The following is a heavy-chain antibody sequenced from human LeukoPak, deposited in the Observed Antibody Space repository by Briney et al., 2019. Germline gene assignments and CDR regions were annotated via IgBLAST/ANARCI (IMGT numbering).Heavy chain of an antibody. CDR3: ARLYSSSWDWFDP. CDR1: GFTFSDYY. V-gene: IGHV3-11*06. Sequence: GGSLRLSCAASGFTFSDYYMSWIRQAPGKGLGWVSYISSSSSYTNYADSVKGRFTISRDNAKNSLYLQMNSLRAEDTAVYYCARLYSSSWDWFDPWGQGTLVTVSS. CDR2: ISSSSSYT. D-gene: IGHD6-13*01. J-gene: IGHJ5*02.